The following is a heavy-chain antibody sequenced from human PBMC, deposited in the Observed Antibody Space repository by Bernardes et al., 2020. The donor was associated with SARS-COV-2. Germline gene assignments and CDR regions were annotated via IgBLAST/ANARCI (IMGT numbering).Heavy chain of an antibody. D-gene: IGHD2-2*01. CDR2: INHSGST. V-gene: IGHV4-34*01. CDR1: GGSFSGYY. Sequence: SETLSLTCAVYGGSFSGYYWSWIRQPPGKGLEWIGEINHSGSTNYSPSLKSRVTISVDTSKNQFSLKLSSVTAADTAVYYCARGDCSSTSCFVGWFDPWGQGTLVTVSS. CDR3: ARGDCSSTSCFVGWFDP. J-gene: IGHJ5*02.